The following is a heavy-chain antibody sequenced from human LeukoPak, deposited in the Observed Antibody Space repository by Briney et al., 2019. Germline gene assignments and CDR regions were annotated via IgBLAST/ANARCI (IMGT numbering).Heavy chain of an antibody. Sequence: TSETLSLTCAVYGGSFSGYYWSWIRQPPGKGLEWIGEINDSGSTNYNPSLKSRVTISVDTSKNQFSLKLSSVTAADTAVYYCARGLSLRMLRFLEWRDWGQGTLVTVSS. J-gene: IGHJ4*02. CDR1: GGSFSGYY. CDR2: INDSGST. CDR3: ARGLSLRMLRFLEWRD. V-gene: IGHV4-34*01. D-gene: IGHD3-3*01.